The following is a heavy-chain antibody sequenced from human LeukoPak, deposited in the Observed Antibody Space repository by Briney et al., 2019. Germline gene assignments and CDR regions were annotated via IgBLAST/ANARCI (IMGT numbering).Heavy chain of an antibody. J-gene: IGHJ5*02. Sequence: GGSLRLSCAASGFTFRSYLMSWVRQAPGKGLEWVSSIRSSGDITYYADSVKGRFTISRDNSKNTLYLQMNSLRAEDTAVYYCARDLMSTVTLEGAWGQGTLVTVSS. CDR2: IRSSGDIT. D-gene: IGHD4-17*01. CDR3: ARDLMSTVTLEGA. CDR1: GFTFRSYL. V-gene: IGHV3-23*01.